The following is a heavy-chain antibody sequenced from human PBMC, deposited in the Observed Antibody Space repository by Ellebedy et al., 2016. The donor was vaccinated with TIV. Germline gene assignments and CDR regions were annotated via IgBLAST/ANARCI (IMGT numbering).Heavy chain of an antibody. CDR3: ARDRSSNDY. CDR2: ISAYNGNT. CDR1: GYTFTGYY. J-gene: IGHJ4*02. V-gene: IGHV1-18*04. Sequence: ASVKVSCKASGYTFTGYYMHWVRQAPGQGLEWMGWISAYNGNTNYAQNFQGRVTMTTDTSTTTAYMELRSLRSDDTAVYYCARDRSSNDYWGQGTLVTVSS. D-gene: IGHD2/OR15-2a*01.